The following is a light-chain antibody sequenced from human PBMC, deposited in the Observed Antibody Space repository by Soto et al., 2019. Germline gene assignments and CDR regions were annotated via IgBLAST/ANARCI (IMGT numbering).Light chain of an antibody. Sequence: DIVMTQSPDSLAVSLGERATINCKSSQSVLYSSDNKNYLAWYQQKPGQPPKLLIYWASTRDSGVPDRFSGSGSGADFTLTISNLQAEEVAVYYCQHYYTTLSFGGGTKVEIK. CDR3: QHYYTTLS. V-gene: IGKV4-1*01. J-gene: IGKJ4*01. CDR1: QSVLYSSDNKNY. CDR2: WAS.